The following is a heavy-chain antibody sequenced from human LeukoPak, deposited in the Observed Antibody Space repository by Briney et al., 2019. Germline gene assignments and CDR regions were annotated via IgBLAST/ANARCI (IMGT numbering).Heavy chain of an antibody. D-gene: IGHD3-22*01. CDR1: GYTFTSYN. Sequence: ASVKLSCTASGYTFTSYNINWVRQATGQGLEWMGWMNPNSGNTGYAQEFQGRVTMTRNTSISTAYMELNSLRSEDTAVYYCARGTGSSGYNFDYWGQGGLVTVSS. CDR2: MNPNSGNT. J-gene: IGHJ4*02. V-gene: IGHV1-8*01. CDR3: ARGTGSSGYNFDY.